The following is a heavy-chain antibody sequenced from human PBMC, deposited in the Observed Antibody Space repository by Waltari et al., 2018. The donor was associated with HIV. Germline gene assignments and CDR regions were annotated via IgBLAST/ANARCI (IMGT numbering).Heavy chain of an antibody. CDR3: ARLVIRSYYDSSGYSDY. CDR1: GGSISSSSYY. D-gene: IGHD3-22*01. J-gene: IGHJ4*02. CDR2: IYYSGST. Sequence: QLQLQESGPGLVKPSETLSLTCTVSGGSISSSSYYWGWIRQPPGKGLEWIGSIYYSGSTYYNPSLKSRVTISVDTSKNQFSLKLSSVTAADTAVYYCARLVIRSYYDSSGYSDYWGQGTLVTVSS. V-gene: IGHV4-39*01.